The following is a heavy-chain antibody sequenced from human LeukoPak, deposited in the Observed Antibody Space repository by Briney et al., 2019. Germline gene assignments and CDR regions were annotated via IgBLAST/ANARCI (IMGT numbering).Heavy chain of an antibody. Sequence: KPSETLSLTCTVSVGSISSGRYYWSWIRQPAGKGLEWIGSIYTSGSTNYNPSLKSRVTISVDTSKNQFSLKLSSVTAADTAVYYCARETEERFLEWFFDYWGQGTLVTVSS. CDR2: IYTSGST. J-gene: IGHJ4*02. D-gene: IGHD3-3*01. CDR1: VGSISSGRYY. V-gene: IGHV4-61*02. CDR3: ARETEERFLEWFFDY.